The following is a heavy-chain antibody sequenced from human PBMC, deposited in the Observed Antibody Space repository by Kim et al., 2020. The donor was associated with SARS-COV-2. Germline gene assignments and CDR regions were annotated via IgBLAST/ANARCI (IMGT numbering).Heavy chain of an antibody. D-gene: IGHD6-13*01. V-gene: IGHV1-46*01. CDR1: GYTFTSYY. CDR3: ARGRQQLTSYYYYYGMDV. Sequence: ASVKVSCKASGYTFTSYYMHWVRQAPGQGLEWMGIINPSDGSTSYAQKFQGRVTMTRDTSTSTVYMELSSLRSEDTAVYYCARGRQQLTSYYYYYGMDVWGQGTTVTVSS. J-gene: IGHJ6*02. CDR2: INPSDGST.